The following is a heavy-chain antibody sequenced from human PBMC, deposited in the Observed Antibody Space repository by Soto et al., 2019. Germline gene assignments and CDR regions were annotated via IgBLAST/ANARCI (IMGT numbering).Heavy chain of an antibody. CDR2: FDPEDGET. CDR3: LSVAIWGSYRYRTRAFDI. CDR1: GYTLTELS. D-gene: IGHD3-16*02. V-gene: IGHV1-24*01. J-gene: IGHJ3*02. Sequence: GASVKVSCKVSGYTLTELSMHWVRQAPGKGLEWMGGFDPEDGETIYAQKFQGRVTMTEDTSTDTAYMELSSLRSEDTAVYYCLSVAIWGSYRYRTRAFDIWGQGTMVTVSS.